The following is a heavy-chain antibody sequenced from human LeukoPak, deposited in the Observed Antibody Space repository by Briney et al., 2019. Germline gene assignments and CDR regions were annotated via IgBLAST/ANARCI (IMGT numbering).Heavy chain of an antibody. CDR1: GFTFSNYA. CDR2: NSTGGDRA. Sequence: GGSLRLSCAASGFTFSNYAMDWVRQAPGKGLEWVSANSTGGDRAYYADSVKGRFTTSRDNTKNTLFLQMNRLRVEDTAMYYCARDQGGNYWGQGTLVTVSS. V-gene: IGHV3-23*01. J-gene: IGHJ4*02. CDR3: ARDQGGNY. D-gene: IGHD3-16*01.